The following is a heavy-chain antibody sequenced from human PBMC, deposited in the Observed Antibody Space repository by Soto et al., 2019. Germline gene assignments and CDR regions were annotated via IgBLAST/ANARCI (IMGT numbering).Heavy chain of an antibody. CDR2: INPKSRGT. CDR1: GYTFTDYF. J-gene: IGHJ5*02. CDR3: ARVTLKAGNWFDP. V-gene: IGHV1-2*02. Sequence: ASVKVSCKASGYTFTDYFIHWVQQAPGQGFEWMGWINPKSRGTTYAQKFQGRVTMTRDTSNSTAYMELRGLRSDDTAIYYCARVTLKAGNWFDPWGQGTLVTSPQ.